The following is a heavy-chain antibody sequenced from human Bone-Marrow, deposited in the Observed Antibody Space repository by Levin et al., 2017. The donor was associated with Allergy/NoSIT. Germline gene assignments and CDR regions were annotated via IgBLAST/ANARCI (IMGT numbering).Heavy chain of an antibody. Sequence: GGSLRLSCEVSGFSFNSHGMHWVRQAPGKGLEWVALIWYDGSKRYYADSVKGRFTISRDNFRKTLFLEMTSLRVEDTAVYYCARDRAWGSNPFDSWGHGTLVTVSS. D-gene: IGHD1-14*01. V-gene: IGHV3-33*01. J-gene: IGHJ4*01. CDR3: ARDRAWGSNPFDS. CDR1: GFSFNSHG. CDR2: IWYDGSKR.